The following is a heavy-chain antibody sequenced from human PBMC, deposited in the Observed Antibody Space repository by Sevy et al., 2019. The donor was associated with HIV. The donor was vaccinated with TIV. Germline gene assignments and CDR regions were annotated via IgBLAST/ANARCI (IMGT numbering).Heavy chain of an antibody. Sequence: GGSLRLSCAASGFTFSSYSMNWVRQAPGKGLEWVSSISSSSSYIYYADSVKGRFTMSRDNAKNSLYLQMNSLRAEDTAVYYCARAAAGNYYYYGMDVWGQGTTVTVSS. CDR2: ISSSSSYI. J-gene: IGHJ6*02. CDR1: GFTFSSYS. D-gene: IGHD6-13*01. CDR3: ARAAAGNYYYYGMDV. V-gene: IGHV3-21*01.